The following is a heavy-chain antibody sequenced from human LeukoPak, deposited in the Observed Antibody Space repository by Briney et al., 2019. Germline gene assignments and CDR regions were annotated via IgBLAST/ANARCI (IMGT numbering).Heavy chain of an antibody. D-gene: IGHD4-17*01. J-gene: IGHJ3*01. CDR3: ARATGWSTVPTYDAFDV. Sequence: ASVKVSCKASGYTFTNYGVSWVRQAPGQGLEWMGWISAYNGNTDYAQKFQGRVTMTTDTSTSTAYLQLRGLRSDDTAVYYCARATGWSTVPTYDAFDVWGQGTMITVSS. CDR2: ISAYNGNT. CDR1: GYTFTNYG. V-gene: IGHV1-18*01.